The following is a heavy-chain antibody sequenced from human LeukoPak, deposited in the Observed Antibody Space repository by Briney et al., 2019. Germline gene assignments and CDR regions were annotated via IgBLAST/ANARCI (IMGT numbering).Heavy chain of an antibody. Sequence: SETLSLTCAVYGGSFSGYYWSWIRQPPGKGLEWIGEINHSGSTNYNPSLKSRVTISVDTSKNQFSLKLSSVTAADTAVYYRAREAVAGTSWFDPWGQGTLVTVSS. CDR3: AREAVAGTSWFDP. CDR1: GGSFSGYY. D-gene: IGHD6-19*01. V-gene: IGHV4-34*01. CDR2: INHSGST. J-gene: IGHJ5*02.